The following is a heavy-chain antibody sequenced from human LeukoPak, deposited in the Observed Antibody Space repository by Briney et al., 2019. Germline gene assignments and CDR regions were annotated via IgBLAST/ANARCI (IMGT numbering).Heavy chain of an antibody. V-gene: IGHV3-21*01. CDR1: GFTFSSYS. Sequence: KSGGSLRLSCAASGFTFSSYSMNWVRQAPGKGLEWVSSISSSSSYIYYADSVKGRFTISRDNAKNSLYLQMNSLRAEDTAVYHCVRDRYSGYDPLDYWGQGTLVTVSS. CDR2: ISSSSSYI. D-gene: IGHD5-12*01. J-gene: IGHJ4*02. CDR3: VRDRYSGYDPLDY.